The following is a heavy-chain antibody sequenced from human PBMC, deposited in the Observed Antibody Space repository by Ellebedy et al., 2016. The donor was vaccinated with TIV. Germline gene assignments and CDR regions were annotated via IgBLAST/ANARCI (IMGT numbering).Heavy chain of an antibody. CDR2: ISADNGKT. Sequence: ASVKVSCKTFDYTFTTYAISWVRQAPGQGLEWMGWISADNGKTKVAQKFQGRVTMTRDTSTSTVYMDLRSLRSDDTAVYYCARDMGSIAARHGMDVWGQGTTVTVSS. CDR3: ARDMGSIAARHGMDV. V-gene: IGHV1-18*01. J-gene: IGHJ6*02. D-gene: IGHD6-6*01. CDR1: DYTFTTYA.